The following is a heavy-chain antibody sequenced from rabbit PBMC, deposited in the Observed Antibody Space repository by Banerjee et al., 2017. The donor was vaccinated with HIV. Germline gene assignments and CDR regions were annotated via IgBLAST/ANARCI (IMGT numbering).Heavy chain of an antibody. Sequence: QEQLEESGGGLVKPEGSLTLTCKASGFPFSNKAVMCWVRQAPGKGLEWIACINAVTGKAVYASWAKGRFTFSKTSSTTVTLQMTSLTAADTATYFCARLFAYAGYAGFGYATLDYFNLWGPGTLVTVS. CDR3: ARLFAYAGYAGFGYATLDYFNL. J-gene: IGHJ4*01. CDR2: INAVTGKA. CDR1: GFPFSNKAV. D-gene: IGHD6-1*01. V-gene: IGHV1S45*01.